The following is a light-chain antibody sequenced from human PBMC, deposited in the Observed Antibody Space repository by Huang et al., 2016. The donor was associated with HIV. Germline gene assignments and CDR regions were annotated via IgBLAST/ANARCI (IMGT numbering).Light chain of an antibody. CDR1: QSILYNSNNKNY. CDR3: QQYHSFPRT. V-gene: IGKV4-1*01. Sequence: DIVMTQSPDSLAVSLVERATINCKTSQSILYNSNNKNYLAWYQQKSGQPPKLLIYWASTRESGVPDRFSGSGSGTDFTLTIGSLQAEDVAVYYCQQYHSFPRTFGQGTKVEIK. CDR2: WAS. J-gene: IGKJ1*01.